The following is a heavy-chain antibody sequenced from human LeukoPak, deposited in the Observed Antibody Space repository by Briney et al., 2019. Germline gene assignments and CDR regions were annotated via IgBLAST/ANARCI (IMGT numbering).Heavy chain of an antibody. Sequence: GGSLRLSCAASGFTFKNYAMYWVRQAPGKGLEWVSAISGSGGSTYYADSVKGRFTISRDNSKNTLYLQMNSLRAEDTAVYYCAKKADDYYGSGTPGIVDYWGQGTLVTVSS. J-gene: IGHJ4*02. V-gene: IGHV3-23*01. CDR3: AKKADDYYGSGTPGIVDY. CDR2: ISGSGGST. CDR1: GFTFKNYA. D-gene: IGHD3-10*01.